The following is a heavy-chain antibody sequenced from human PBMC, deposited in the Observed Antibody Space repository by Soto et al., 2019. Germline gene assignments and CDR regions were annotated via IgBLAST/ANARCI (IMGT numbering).Heavy chain of an antibody. D-gene: IGHD1-26*01. CDR2: IIPISGTA. CDR1: GGTFSSYA. V-gene: IGHV1-69*06. Sequence: GASVKVSCKASGGTFSSYAISWVRQAPGQGLEWMGGIIPISGTANYAQKFQERVTITGDMSTSTAYMELSSLRSEDTAVYYCAALPPLRWELLRSGAFDIWGQGTMVTVAS. CDR3: AALPPLRWELLRSGAFDI. J-gene: IGHJ3*02.